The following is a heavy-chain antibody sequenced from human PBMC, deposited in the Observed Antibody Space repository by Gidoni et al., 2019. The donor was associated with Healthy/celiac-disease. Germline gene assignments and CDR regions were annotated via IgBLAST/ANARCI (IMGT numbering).Heavy chain of an antibody. J-gene: IGHJ4*02. CDR1: GFTFSSYW. Sequence: EVQLVESGGGLVQPGGSLRLSCAASGFTFSSYWMSWVRQAPGKGLEWVANIKQEGSEKYYVDSVKGRFTISRDNAKNSLYLQMNSLRAEDTAVYYCARDLVATIHPLGYWGQGTLVTVSS. V-gene: IGHV3-7*01. D-gene: IGHD5-12*01. CDR2: IKQEGSEK. CDR3: ARDLVATIHPLGY.